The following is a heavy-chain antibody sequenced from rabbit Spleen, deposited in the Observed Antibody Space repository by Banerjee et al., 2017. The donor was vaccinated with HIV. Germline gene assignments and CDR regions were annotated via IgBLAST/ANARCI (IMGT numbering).Heavy chain of an antibody. CDR2: IATGSGST. CDR3: ARDPNYASGHYIYSF. Sequence: QSLEESGGDLVKPGASLTLTCTASGFSLSTYAMLWVRPAPGKGLEWIACIATGSGSTYYASWAKGRFTISKTSPTTVTLQRTSLTAADTATYFCARDPNYASGHYIYSFWGQGTLVTVS. CDR1: GFSLSTYA. V-gene: IGHV1S40*01. D-gene: IGHD1-1*01. J-gene: IGHJ4*01.